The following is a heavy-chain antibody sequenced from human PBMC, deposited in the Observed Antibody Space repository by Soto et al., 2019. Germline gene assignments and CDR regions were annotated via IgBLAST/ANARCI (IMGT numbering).Heavy chain of an antibody. V-gene: IGHV4-59*08. CDR3: ARQEISDYYYYYMDV. CDR2: IYYSGST. J-gene: IGHJ6*03. CDR1: GGSISSYY. Sequence: SETLSLTCTVSGGSISSYYWSWIRQPPGKGLEWIGYIYYSGSTNYNPSLKSRVTISVDTSKNQFSLKLSSVTAADTAVYYCARQEISDYYYYYMDVWGKGTTVTVSS.